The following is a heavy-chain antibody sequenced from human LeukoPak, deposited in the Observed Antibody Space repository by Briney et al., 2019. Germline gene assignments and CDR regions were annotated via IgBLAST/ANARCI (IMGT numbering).Heavy chain of an antibody. CDR1: GFTFSSYA. CDR2: ISGSGGST. CDR3: AKAPQGVLAIYYYYGMDV. Sequence: GGSLRLSCAASGFTFSSYAMSWVRQAPGKGLEWVSAISGSGGSTYYADSVKGRFTISRDNSKNTLYLQMNSLRAEDTAVYYCAKAPQGVLAIYYYYGMDVWGKGTTVTVSS. D-gene: IGHD3-10*01. J-gene: IGHJ6*04. V-gene: IGHV3-23*01.